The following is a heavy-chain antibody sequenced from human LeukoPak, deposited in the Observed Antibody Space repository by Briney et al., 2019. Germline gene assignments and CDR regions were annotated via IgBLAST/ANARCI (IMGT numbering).Heavy chain of an antibody. D-gene: IGHD1-26*01. Sequence: PGGSLRLSCAASGFTFSSYSMNWVRQAPGKGLEWVSSISSSSSYIYYADSVKGRFTISRDNAKNSLYLQMNSLRAEDTAVYYCARDLLAQWELPYIDYWGQGTLVTVSS. CDR2: ISSSSSYI. V-gene: IGHV3-21*01. CDR3: ARDLLAQWELPYIDY. J-gene: IGHJ4*02. CDR1: GFTFSSYS.